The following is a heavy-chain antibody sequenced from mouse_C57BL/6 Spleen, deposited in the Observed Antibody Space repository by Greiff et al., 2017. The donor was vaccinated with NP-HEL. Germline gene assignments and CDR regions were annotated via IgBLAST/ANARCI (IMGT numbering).Heavy chain of an antibody. CDR1: GFNIKDDY. V-gene: IGHV14-4*01. J-gene: IGHJ4*01. D-gene: IGHD1-1*01. Sequence: EVQLQQSGAELVRPGASVKLSCTASGFNIKDDYMHWVKQRPEQGLEWIGWIDPENGDTEYASKFQGKATITADTSSNTAYLQLSSLTSEDTAVYYCTTGYYGSSYGAMDYWGQGTSVTVSS. CDR3: TTGYYGSSYGAMDY. CDR2: IDPENGDT.